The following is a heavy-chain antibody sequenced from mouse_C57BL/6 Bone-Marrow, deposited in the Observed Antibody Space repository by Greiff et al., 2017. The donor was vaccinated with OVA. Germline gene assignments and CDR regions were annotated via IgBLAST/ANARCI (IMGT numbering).Heavy chain of an antibody. CDR2: IYPRDGST. CDR1: GYTFTSYD. CDR3: ARDDYDAWFAY. V-gene: IGHV1-85*01. Sequence: QVQLQQSGPELVKPGASVKLSCKASGYTFTSYDINWVQQRPGQGLEWIGWIYPRDGSTKYNEKFKGKATLTVDTSSSTAYMELHSLTSEDSAVYFCARDDYDAWFAYWGQGTLVTVSA. D-gene: IGHD2-4*01. J-gene: IGHJ3*01.